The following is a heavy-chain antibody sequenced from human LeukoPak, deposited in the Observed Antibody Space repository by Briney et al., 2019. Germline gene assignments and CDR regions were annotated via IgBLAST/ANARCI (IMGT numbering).Heavy chain of an antibody. Sequence: GGSLRLSCAASGFTFSSYAMSWVRQAPGKGLLWVSAISGSGGSTYYADSVKCRFTISRDDSKNTLYLQINSLRAEDAAVYYCAKGVRWNCSGGSWYFDYGSQRTRVSVSS. CDR1: GFTFSSYA. CDR2: ISGSGGST. D-gene: IGHD2-15*01. CDR3: AKGVRWNCSGGSWYFDY. V-gene: IGHV3-23*01. J-gene: IGHJ4*02.